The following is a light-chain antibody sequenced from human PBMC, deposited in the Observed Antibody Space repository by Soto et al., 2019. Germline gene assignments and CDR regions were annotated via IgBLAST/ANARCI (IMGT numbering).Light chain of an antibody. J-gene: IGKJ1*01. CDR2: GAS. CDR1: QSVSSN. V-gene: IGKV3-15*01. CDR3: QHYNNRPPWT. Sequence: EIVMTQSPATLSVSPGERATLSCRASQSVSSNLAWYQQKPGQAPRLLIYGASTRATGIPARFSGSGSGTEFNLTISSLLSADFAIYYWQHYNNRPPWTFGQGTKVEIK.